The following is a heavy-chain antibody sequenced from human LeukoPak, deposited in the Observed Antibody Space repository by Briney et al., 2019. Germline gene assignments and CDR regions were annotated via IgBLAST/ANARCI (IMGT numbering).Heavy chain of an antibody. CDR3: AKRSIVVVPAARFNWFDP. CDR1: EFTFSSYS. J-gene: IGHJ5*02. D-gene: IGHD2-2*01. Sequence: GGSLRLSCAASEFTFSSYSMNWVRQAPGKGLEWVSYITNSGNSKSYADSVKGRFTISRDNSKNTLYLQMNSLRAEDTAVYYCAKRSIVVVPAARFNWFDPWGQGTLVTVSS. CDR2: ITNSGNSK. V-gene: IGHV3-48*01.